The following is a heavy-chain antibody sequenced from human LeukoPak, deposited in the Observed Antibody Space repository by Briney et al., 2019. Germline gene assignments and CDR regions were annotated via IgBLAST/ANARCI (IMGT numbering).Heavy chain of an antibody. D-gene: IGHD4-17*01. J-gene: IGHJ4*02. CDR2: ISSSSSYI. V-gene: IGHV3-21*04. Sequence: GGSLRLSCAASGFTFSSYSMNWVRQAPGKGLEWVSSISSSSSYIYYADSVKGRFTISRDNSKNTLYLQMNSLRAEDTAVYYCAKDRNDYGDSDFDYWGQGTLVTVSS. CDR1: GFTFSSYS. CDR3: AKDRNDYGDSDFDY.